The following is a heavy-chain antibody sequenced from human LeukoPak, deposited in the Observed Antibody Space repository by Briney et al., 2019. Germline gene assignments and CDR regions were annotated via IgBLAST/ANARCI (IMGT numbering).Heavy chain of an antibody. CDR3: AKDPTN. CDR2: ISYDGSNK. D-gene: IGHD1/OR15-1a*01. V-gene: IGHV3-30-3*01. CDR1: GFTFSSYA. J-gene: IGHJ4*02. Sequence: PGGSLRLSCAASGFTFSSYAMHWVRQAPGKGLEWVAVISYDGSNKYYADSVRGRFTISRDNSKNTLYLQMNSLRAEDTAVYYCAKDPTNWGQGTLVTVSS.